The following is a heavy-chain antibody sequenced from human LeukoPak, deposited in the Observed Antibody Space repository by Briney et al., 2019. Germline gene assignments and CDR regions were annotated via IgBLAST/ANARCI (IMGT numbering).Heavy chain of an antibody. V-gene: IGHV4-34*01. CDR2: INHSGST. CDR1: GGSFSGYY. CDR3: ARDLSSSWNFDY. Sequence: SETLSLTCAVYGGSFSGYYWSWIRQPPGKGLEWIGEINHSGSTNYNPSLKSRVTISVDTSKNRFSLKLSSVTAADTAVYYCARDLSSSWNFDYWGQGTLVTVSS. J-gene: IGHJ4*02. D-gene: IGHD6-13*01.